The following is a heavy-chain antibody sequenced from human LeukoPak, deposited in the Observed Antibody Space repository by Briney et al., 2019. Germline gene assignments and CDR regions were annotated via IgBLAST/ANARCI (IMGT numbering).Heavy chain of an antibody. V-gene: IGHV4-34*01. J-gene: IGHJ4*02. D-gene: IGHD5-24*01. CDR1: GGSFSGYY. CDR2: INHSGST. CDR3: AIRRGYNWFY. Sequence: PSETLSLTCAVYGGSFSGYYWSWIRQPPGKGLEWIGEINHSGSTNYNPSLKSRVTISVDTSKNQFSLKLSSVTAADTAVYYCAIRRGYNWFYWDQGTLVTVSS.